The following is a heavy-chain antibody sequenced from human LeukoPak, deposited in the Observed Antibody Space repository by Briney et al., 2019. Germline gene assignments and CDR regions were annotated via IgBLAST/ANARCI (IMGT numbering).Heavy chain of an antibody. V-gene: IGHV4-30-2*01. Sequence: SETLSLTCTVSGGSISSGGYYWSWIRQPPGKGLEWIGYIYHSGSTYYNPSLKSRVTISVDRSKNQFSLKLSSVTAADTAVYYCARERSARYCSSTSCYENWFDHWGQGTLVTVSS. D-gene: IGHD2-2*01. CDR3: ARERSARYCSSTSCYENWFDH. CDR2: IYHSGST. CDR1: GGSISSGGYY. J-gene: IGHJ5*02.